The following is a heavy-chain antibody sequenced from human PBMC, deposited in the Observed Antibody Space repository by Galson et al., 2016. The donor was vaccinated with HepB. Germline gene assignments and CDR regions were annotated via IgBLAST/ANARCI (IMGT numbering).Heavy chain of an antibody. V-gene: IGHV3-13*01. CDR1: GLTFSRCD. Sequence: SLRLSCAASGLTFSRCDMHWVRQATGKGLEWLSAIGTAGDTYYPGSVRGRFTTSRDNSKNTLYLQKNRLRAEDTAVYYCARDSGGYCSSTSCYGKDAFDIWGQGTMVTVSS. D-gene: IGHD2-2*01. J-gene: IGHJ3*02. CDR2: IGTAGDT. CDR3: ARDSGGYCSSTSCYGKDAFDI.